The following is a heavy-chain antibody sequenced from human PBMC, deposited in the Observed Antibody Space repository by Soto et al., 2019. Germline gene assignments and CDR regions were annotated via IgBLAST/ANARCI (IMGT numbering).Heavy chain of an antibody. J-gene: IGHJ4*02. Sequence: EVQLVESGGGLVNPGGSLRLSCVASGITFSNAWMSWVRQAPGKGLEWVGRIKSKTDGGTTDYAAPVKGRFTISRDDSKNILYLQMNSLKTEDTAVYYGTGKANGYWGQGTLVTVSS. CDR2: IKSKTDGGTT. CDR3: TGKANGY. CDR1: GITFSNAW. D-gene: IGHD1-26*01. V-gene: IGHV3-15*01.